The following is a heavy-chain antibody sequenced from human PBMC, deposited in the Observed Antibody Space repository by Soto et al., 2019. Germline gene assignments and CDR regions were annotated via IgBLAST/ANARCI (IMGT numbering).Heavy chain of an antibody. V-gene: IGHV1-69*06. Sequence: GASVKVSCKASGGTFSSYAISWVRQAPVQGLEWMGGIIPIFGTANYAQKFQGRVTITADKSTSTAYMELSSLRSEDTAVYYCAVAARPNDYYYGMEVWGQGTTVTVS. CDR2: IIPIFGTA. D-gene: IGHD6-6*01. CDR1: GGTFSSYA. CDR3: AVAARPNDYYYGMEV. J-gene: IGHJ6*02.